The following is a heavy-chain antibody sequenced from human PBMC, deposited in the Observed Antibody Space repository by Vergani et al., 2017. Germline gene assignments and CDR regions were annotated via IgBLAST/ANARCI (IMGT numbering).Heavy chain of an antibody. V-gene: IGHV3-15*07. Sequence: EVQLVESGGGIVKPGGSLRLSCVASGFSFRNAWMNWVRRTPGKGLEWVGRIKSTFDRGTTDYAAAVKGRVTISRDDSKNTLFLQMNGLKTEDIGVYYCTTDPRYCGDDSCDWLRDHHYYGMDVWGQGTTVTVSS. CDR3: TTDPRYCGDDSCDWLRDHHYYGMDV. CDR2: IKSTFDRGTT. CDR1: GFSFRNAW. D-gene: IGHD2-21*01. J-gene: IGHJ6*02.